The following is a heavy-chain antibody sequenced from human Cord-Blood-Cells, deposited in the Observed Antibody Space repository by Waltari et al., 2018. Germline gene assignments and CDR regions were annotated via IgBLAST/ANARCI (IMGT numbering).Heavy chain of an antibody. Sequence: EVQLVESGGGLVQPGGSLRLSCAASGFTFSSYWRSWVRQAPGKGREWVANIKQDGSEKYYVDSVKGRFTISRDNAKNSLYLQMNSLRAEDTAVYYCARPLVGATVTVDYWGQGTLVTVSS. CDR1: GFTFSSYW. CDR3: ARPLVGATVTVDY. CDR2: IKQDGSEK. V-gene: IGHV3-7*05. J-gene: IGHJ4*02. D-gene: IGHD1-26*01.